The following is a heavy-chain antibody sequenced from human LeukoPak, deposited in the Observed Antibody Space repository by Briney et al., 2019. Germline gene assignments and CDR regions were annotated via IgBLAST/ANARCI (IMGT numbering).Heavy chain of an antibody. CDR1: GFTFNNAW. CDR2: ISGSGGST. D-gene: IGHD2-15*01. V-gene: IGHV3-23*01. J-gene: IGHJ3*02. Sequence: PGGSLRLSCAASGFTFNNAWMGWVRQAPGKGLEWVSAISGSGGSTYYADSVKGRFTISRDNSKNTLYLQMNSLRAEDTAVYYCAGCPDAFDIWGQGTMVTVSS. CDR3: AGCPDAFDI.